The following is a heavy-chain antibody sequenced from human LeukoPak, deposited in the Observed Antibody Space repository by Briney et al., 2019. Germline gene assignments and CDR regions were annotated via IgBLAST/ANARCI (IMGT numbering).Heavy chain of an antibody. CDR2: INPSGGST. V-gene: IGHV1-46*01. Sequence: ASVKVSCKASGYTFTSYYMHWVRRAPGQGPEGMGTINPSGGSTTYAQNFQGRLTMTTDMSASTVYMELSSLRSDDTAVYYCARDNSNWFFDLWGRGTLVTVSS. CDR3: ARDNSNWFFDL. CDR1: GYTFTSYY. J-gene: IGHJ2*01. D-gene: IGHD2/OR15-2a*01.